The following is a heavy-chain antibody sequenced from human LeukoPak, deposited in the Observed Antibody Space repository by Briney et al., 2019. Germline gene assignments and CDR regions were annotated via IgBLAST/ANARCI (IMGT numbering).Heavy chain of an antibody. Sequence: GGCLRLSCAASGFTFSTYSMNWIRQAPGKGLEWVSSISSSSSYIYYADSVKGRFTISGDNAKNSLYLQMNSLRAEDTAVYYCARWSGMATVTSDYWGQGTLVTVSS. V-gene: IGHV3-21*01. D-gene: IGHD5-24*01. CDR3: ARWSGMATVTSDY. CDR2: ISSSSSYI. CDR1: GFTFSTYS. J-gene: IGHJ4*02.